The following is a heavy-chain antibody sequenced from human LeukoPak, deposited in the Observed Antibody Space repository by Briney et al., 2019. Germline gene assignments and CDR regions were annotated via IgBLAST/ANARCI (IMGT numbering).Heavy chain of an antibody. CDR2: ISGSGGST. Sequence: GSLRLSCAASGFTFSSYAMSWVRQAPGKGLEWVSAISGSGGSTYYADSVKGRFTISRDNSKNTLYLQMNSLRAEDTDVYYCAKDRDIVVVTALGLVKNFDYWGQGTLVTVSS. V-gene: IGHV3-23*01. D-gene: IGHD2-21*02. J-gene: IGHJ4*02. CDR3: AKDRDIVVVTALGLVKNFDY. CDR1: GFTFSSYA.